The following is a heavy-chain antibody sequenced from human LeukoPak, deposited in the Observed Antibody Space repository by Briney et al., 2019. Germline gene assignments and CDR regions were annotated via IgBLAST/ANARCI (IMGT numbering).Heavy chain of an antibody. J-gene: IGHJ4*02. D-gene: IGHD5-12*01. CDR1: GYTLTELS. Sequence: ASVKVSCKVSGYTLTELSMHWVRQAPGKGLEWMGGFDPEDGETIYAQKFQGRVTMTEDTSTDTAYMELSSLRSEDTAVYYCATPFRGGYDFDYRGQGTLVTVYS. V-gene: IGHV1-24*01. CDR3: ATPFRGGYDFDY. CDR2: FDPEDGET.